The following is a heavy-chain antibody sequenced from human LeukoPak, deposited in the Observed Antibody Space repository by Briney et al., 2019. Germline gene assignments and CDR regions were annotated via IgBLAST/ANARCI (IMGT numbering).Heavy chain of an antibody. Sequence: SGGSLRLSCAASGFTFSSYGMHRVRQAPGKGLEWVAVIWYDGSNKYYADSVKGRFTISRDNSKNTLYLQMNSLRAEDTAVYYCAKPVGDTAMGDAFDIWGQGTMVTVSS. CDR3: AKPVGDTAMGDAFDI. CDR2: IWYDGSNK. D-gene: IGHD5-18*01. V-gene: IGHV3-33*06. CDR1: GFTFSSYG. J-gene: IGHJ3*02.